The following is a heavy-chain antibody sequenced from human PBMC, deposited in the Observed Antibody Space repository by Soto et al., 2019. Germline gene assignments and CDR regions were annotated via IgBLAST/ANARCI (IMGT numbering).Heavy chain of an antibody. CDR2: ISGSGGST. V-gene: IGHV3-23*01. D-gene: IGHD6-19*01. CDR3: AREGSPVAGFGNYFDY. Sequence: EVQLLESGGGLVQPGGSLRLSCAASGFTFSSYAMSWVRQAPGKGLEWVSAISGSGGSTYYADSVKGRFTISRDNSKNSLYLQMNSLRAEDTAVYYCAREGSPVAGFGNYFDYWGQGTLVTVSS. J-gene: IGHJ4*02. CDR1: GFTFSSYA.